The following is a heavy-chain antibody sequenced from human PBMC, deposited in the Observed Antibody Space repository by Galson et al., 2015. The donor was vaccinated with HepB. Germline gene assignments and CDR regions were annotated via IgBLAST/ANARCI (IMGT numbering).Heavy chain of an antibody. CDR1: GLTFNSYG. CDR2: IWFDGSGK. Sequence: SLRLSCAASGLTFNSYGMPWVRQAPGKGLEWVAVIWFDGSGKYYADSVKGRFNISRDNSKNTLYLQMSSLRADDTAVYYCARSGYATPDCDYGMDVWGQGSTVTVSS. CDR3: ARSGYATPDCDYGMDV. V-gene: IGHV3-33*08. D-gene: IGHD5-12*01. J-gene: IGHJ6*02.